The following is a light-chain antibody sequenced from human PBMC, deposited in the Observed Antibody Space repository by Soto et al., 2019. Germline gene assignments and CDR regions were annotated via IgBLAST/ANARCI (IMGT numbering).Light chain of an antibody. Sequence: DIQMTQSPSTLSASVGDRVTTTCRASQTISSWLAWYQQKPGKAPKLLIYQASTLESGVPSRFSGSGSGTEFTLTSTCLQPDDFATYYCQQYNSYPVTFGGGTRVEIK. J-gene: IGKJ4*01. V-gene: IGKV1-5*03. CDR2: QAS. CDR1: QTISSW. CDR3: QQYNSYPVT.